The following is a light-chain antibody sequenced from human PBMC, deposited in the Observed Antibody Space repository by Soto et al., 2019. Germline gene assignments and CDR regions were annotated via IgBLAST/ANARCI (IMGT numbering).Light chain of an antibody. Sequence: DIQMTQSPSSLSASVGGRVTSTCRASQSISSYLNWYQQKPGKAPKLLIYAASSLQSGVPSRFSGSGSGTDFTLTISSLQPEDFATYYCQKSYSTPINCGQGKRRAIK. CDR2: AAS. V-gene: IGKV1-39*01. CDR3: QKSYSTPIN. J-gene: IGKJ5*01. CDR1: QSISSY.